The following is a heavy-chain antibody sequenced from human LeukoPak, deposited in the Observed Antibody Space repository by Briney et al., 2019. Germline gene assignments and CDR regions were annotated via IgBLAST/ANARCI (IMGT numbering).Heavy chain of an antibody. V-gene: IGHV1-69*13. J-gene: IGHJ6*04. D-gene: IGHD3-9*01. CDR2: IIPIFGTA. CDR1: GGTFSSYA. Sequence: GASVKVSCKASGGTFSSYAISWVRQAPGQGLEWMGGIIPIFGTANYAQKFQGRVTITADESTGTAYMELSSLRSEDTAVYYCARLLRYFDWAYGMDVWGKGTTVTVSS. CDR3: ARLLRYFDWAYGMDV.